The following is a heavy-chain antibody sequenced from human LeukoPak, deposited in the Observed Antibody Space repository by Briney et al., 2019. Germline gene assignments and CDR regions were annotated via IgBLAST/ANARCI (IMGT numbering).Heavy chain of an antibody. CDR3: ARGRRPAGFSARYYFDS. Sequence: SETLSLTCTVSGGSISSYYWRWIRQPPGKELEWIVNIYYSGSTDYNPSLKSRVTISLDMSKNQFSLKMTSVTAADTAVYFCARGRRPAGFSARYYFDSWGQGTLVPVSS. CDR1: GGSISSYY. J-gene: IGHJ4*02. D-gene: IGHD3-10*01. CDR2: IYYSGST. V-gene: IGHV4-59*13.